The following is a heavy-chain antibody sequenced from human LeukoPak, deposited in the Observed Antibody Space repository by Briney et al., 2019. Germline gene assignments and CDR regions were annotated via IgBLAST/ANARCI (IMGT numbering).Heavy chain of an antibody. CDR1: GVTFSNFW. J-gene: IGHJ4*02. V-gene: IGHV3-7*01. Sequence: GGSLRLSCAASGVTFSNFWMSWLRQAPGKGLEWVANIKQDGNTKYYVDSVKGRFTISRDNPNNLLYLQINSLRAEDTAVYYCARGDGSSSGLYFQYWGQGTLVTVSS. CDR2: IKQDGNTK. CDR3: ARGDGSSSGLYFQY. D-gene: IGHD6-6*01.